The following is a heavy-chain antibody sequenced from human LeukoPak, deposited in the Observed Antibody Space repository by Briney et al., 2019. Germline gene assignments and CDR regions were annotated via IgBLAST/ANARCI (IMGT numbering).Heavy chain of an antibody. CDR2: ISWNSGSI. J-gene: IGHJ4*02. D-gene: IGHD1-26*01. CDR3: AKDISQWELLRVSLGN. Sequence: GGSLRLSCAASGFTFDDYAMHWVRQAPGKGLEWVSGISWNSGSIGYADSVKGRFTISRDNAKNSLYLQMNSLRAEDTALYYCAKDISQWELLRVSLGNWGQGTLVTVSS. CDR1: GFTFDDYA. V-gene: IGHV3-9*01.